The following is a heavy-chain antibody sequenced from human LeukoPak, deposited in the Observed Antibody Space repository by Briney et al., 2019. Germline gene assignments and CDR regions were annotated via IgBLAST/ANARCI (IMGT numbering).Heavy chain of an antibody. J-gene: IGHJ6*02. V-gene: IGHV1-69*13. CDR1: GGTFSSYA. Sequence: ASVKVSCKASGGTFSSYAISWVRQAPGQGLEWMGGIIPIFGTANYAQKFQGRVTITADESTSTAYMELSSLRSEDTAVYYCARDIVVVPAAHYSYYGMDVWGQGTTVTVSS. CDR2: IIPIFGTA. CDR3: ARDIVVVPAAHYSYYGMDV. D-gene: IGHD2-2*01.